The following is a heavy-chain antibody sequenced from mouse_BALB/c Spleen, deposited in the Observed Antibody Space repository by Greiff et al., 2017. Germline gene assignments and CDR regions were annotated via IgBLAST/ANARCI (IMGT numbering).Heavy chain of an antibody. D-gene: IGHD2-1*01. CDR2: ISSGGSYT. Sequence: EVKLMESGGDLVKPGGSLKLSCAASGFTFSSYGMSWVRQTPDKRLEWVATISSGGSYTYYPDSVKGRFTISRDNAKNTLYLQMSSLKSEDTAMYYCARHGGGNYWFAYWGQGTLVTVSA. J-gene: IGHJ3*01. CDR3: ARHGGGNYWFAY. V-gene: IGHV5-6*01. CDR1: GFTFSSYG.